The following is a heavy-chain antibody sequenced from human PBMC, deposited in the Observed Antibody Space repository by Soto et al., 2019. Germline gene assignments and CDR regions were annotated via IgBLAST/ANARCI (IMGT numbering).Heavy chain of an antibody. J-gene: IGHJ4*02. CDR3: VRTSLVVAVATREDF. D-gene: IGHD2-15*01. CDR2: IDSDGSRI. CDR1: GFTFSNYL. V-gene: IGHV3-74*01. Sequence: EVQLVESGGGLVQPGESLRLSCAASGFTFSNYLMHWVRQAPGKGLVWVSRIDSDGSRITYADFVKGRFTISRDNAKNTVYLHMNSLTAEDTAVYYCVRTSLVVAVATREDFWGQGTLVTVSS.